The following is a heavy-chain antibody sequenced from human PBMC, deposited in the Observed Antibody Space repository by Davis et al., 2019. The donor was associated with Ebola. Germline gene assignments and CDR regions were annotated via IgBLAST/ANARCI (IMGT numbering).Heavy chain of an antibody. D-gene: IGHD2-15*01. CDR3: ARGQVVWPRFDP. J-gene: IGHJ5*02. V-gene: IGHV4-59*12. CDR1: GGSISSYY. Sequence: MPSETLSLTCAVSGGSISSYYWSWIRQPPGKGLEWIGYIYYSGSTNYNPSLKSRVTISVDTSKNQFSLKLSSVTAADTAVYYCARGQVVWPRFDPWGQGTLVTVSS. CDR2: IYYSGST.